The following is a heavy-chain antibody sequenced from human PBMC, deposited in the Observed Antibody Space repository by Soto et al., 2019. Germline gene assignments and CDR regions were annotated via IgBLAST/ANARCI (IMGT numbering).Heavy chain of an antibody. J-gene: IGHJ6*02. CDR1: GYSFTSYW. CDR2: IYPGDSDT. Sequence: GESLKISCKGSGYSFTSYWIGWVRQMPGKGLEWMGIIYPGDSDTRYSPSFQGQVTISADKSISTAYLQWSSLKASDTAMYYCARRGYCSSTSCQYYYYYYGMDVWGQGTTVTVSS. CDR3: ARRGYCSSTSCQYYYYYYGMDV. V-gene: IGHV5-51*01. D-gene: IGHD2-2*01.